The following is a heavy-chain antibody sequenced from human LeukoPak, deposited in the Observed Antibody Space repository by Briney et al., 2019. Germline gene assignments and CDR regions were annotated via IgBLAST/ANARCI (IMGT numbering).Heavy chain of an antibody. J-gene: IGHJ5*02. CDR1: GFTFSSSS. V-gene: IGHV3-21*01. CDR3: ARDRVVDIVVVPAAHGWFDP. Sequence: GGSLRLSCAASGFTFSSSSMNWVRQAPGKGLEWVSSISSSSSYIYYADSVKGRFTISRDNAKNSLYPQMNSLRAEDTAVYYCARDRVVDIVVVPAAHGWFDPWGQGTLVTVSS. D-gene: IGHD2-2*01. CDR2: ISSSSSYI.